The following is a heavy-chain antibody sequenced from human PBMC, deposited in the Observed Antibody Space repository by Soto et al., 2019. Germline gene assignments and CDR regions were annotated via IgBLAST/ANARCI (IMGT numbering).Heavy chain of an antibody. CDR3: ARLAMASRRGYYGMDV. D-gene: IGHD6-19*01. CDR1: GYSFTSYW. Sequence: GASLKISCKGSGYSFTSYWISWVRQMPGKGLEWMGRIDPSDSYTNYSPSFQGHVTFSADKAISTAYLQWSSLQASDTAMYYCARLAMASRRGYYGMDVWGQGTTVTVSS. CDR2: IDPSDSYT. V-gene: IGHV5-10-1*01. J-gene: IGHJ6*02.